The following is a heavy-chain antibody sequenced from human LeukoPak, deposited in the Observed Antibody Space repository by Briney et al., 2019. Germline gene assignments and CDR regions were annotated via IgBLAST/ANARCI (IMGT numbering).Heavy chain of an antibody. CDR1: GFTFNTYW. D-gene: IGHD2-15*01. CDR3: ARSCSSGGSCYGRFDY. Sequence: PGGSLRLSCAASGFTFNTYWMHWVRQAPEKGLVWVSRISSDGSSISYADSVKGRFTISRDNAKNTLYLQMNSLRAEDTAVYYCARSCSSGGSCYGRFDYWGQGTLVTVSS. V-gene: IGHV3-74*01. CDR2: ISSDGSSI. J-gene: IGHJ4*02.